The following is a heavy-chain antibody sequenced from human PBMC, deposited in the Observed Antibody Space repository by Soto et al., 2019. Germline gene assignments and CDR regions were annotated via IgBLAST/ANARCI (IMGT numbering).Heavy chain of an antibody. CDR1: GGTFITST. D-gene: IGHD6-13*01. J-gene: IGHJ5*02. Sequence: QVHLVQSGAEVKKPGSSVKVSCKASGGTFITSTISWVRQAPGQGPEWMGRIIPIINIVNNAQKFQGRVTITADKSTSTAYMELSSLRSDDTAVYYCAREGGRSWPNWFDPWGKGTLVTVSS. CDR2: IIPIINIV. CDR3: AREGGRSWPNWFDP. V-gene: IGHV1-69*02.